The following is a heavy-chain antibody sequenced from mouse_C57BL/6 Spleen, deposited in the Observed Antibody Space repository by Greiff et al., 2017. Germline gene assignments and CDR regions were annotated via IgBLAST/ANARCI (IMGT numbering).Heavy chain of an antibody. Sequence: VQLQQSGAELVKPGASVKLSCTASGFNITDYYMHWVKQRTEQGLEWIGRIDPEDGETKYAPKFQGTATITADTSSNTAYLQHSSLTSEDTAVYYGARLITTVVADYWGQGTTRTVSS. CDR3: ARLITTVVADY. D-gene: IGHD1-1*01. V-gene: IGHV14-2*01. CDR1: GFNITDYY. CDR2: IDPEDGET. J-gene: IGHJ2*01.